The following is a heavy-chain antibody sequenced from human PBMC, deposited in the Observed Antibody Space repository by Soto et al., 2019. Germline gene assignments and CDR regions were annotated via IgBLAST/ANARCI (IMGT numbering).Heavy chain of an antibody. D-gene: IGHD6-25*01. V-gene: IGHV4-39*01. Sequence: SETLSLTCAVSGGSFTSNNWWTWVRQPPGKGLEWIGTIYFTGNTYYTPSLKSRLTMSIDTSKNEFSLRLNSVTAADTAVYYCAGQTFTIAAASYGRSNWFDPWGPGTLVTVSS. CDR3: AGQTFTIAAASYGRSNWFDP. CDR1: GGSFTSNNW. CDR2: IYFTGNT. J-gene: IGHJ5*02.